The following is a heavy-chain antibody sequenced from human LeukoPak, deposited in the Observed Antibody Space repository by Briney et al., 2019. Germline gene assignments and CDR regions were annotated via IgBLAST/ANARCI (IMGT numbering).Heavy chain of an antibody. J-gene: IGHJ4*02. CDR3: VRDWGYDSSGYWQKYFDT. V-gene: IGHV3-74*01. CDR1: GFTFSTFW. CDR2: INHDGSST. D-gene: IGHD3-22*01. Sequence: GGSLRLSCAASGFTFSTFWMHWVRQAPGKGLVWVSRINHDGSSTNYADSVKGRFTISRDNAKNTLYLQMNSLRAEDTAVYYCVRDWGYDSSGYWQKYFDTWGQGTLVTVSS.